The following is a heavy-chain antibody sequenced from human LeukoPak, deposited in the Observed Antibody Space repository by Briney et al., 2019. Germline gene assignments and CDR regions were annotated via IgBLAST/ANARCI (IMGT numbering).Heavy chain of an antibody. CDR3: ARGAEAETSPLDF. CDR2: INPKSGAA. Sequence: ASVNVSCKSSGYTFTGYYIHWVRQAPGQGLEWLGWINPKSGAADYAQQFRGRVTMTRDTSINTDYMEMKRVTSDDTAVYYCARGAEAETSPLDFWGQGTLVIVS. D-gene: IGHD6-13*01. V-gene: IGHV1-2*02. CDR1: GYTFTGYY. J-gene: IGHJ4*02.